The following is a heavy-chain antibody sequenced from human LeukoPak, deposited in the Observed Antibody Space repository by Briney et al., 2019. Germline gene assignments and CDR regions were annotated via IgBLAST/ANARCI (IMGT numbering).Heavy chain of an antibody. J-gene: IGHJ4*02. CDR2: ISWNSGSI. D-gene: IGHD6-19*01. CDR3: AKGSIPYSSGWYYFDY. V-gene: IGHV3-9*01. Sequence: PGGSLRLSCAASGFTFDDYAMHWVQQAPGKGLEWVSGISWNSGSIGYADSVKGRFTISRDNAKNSLYLQMNSLRAEDTALYYCAKGSIPYSSGWYYFDYGGKGTLVTVSS. CDR1: GFTFDDYA.